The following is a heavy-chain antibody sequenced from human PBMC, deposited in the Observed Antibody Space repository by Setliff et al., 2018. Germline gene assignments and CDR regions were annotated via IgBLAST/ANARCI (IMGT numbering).Heavy chain of an antibody. D-gene: IGHD1-7*01. CDR1: GFTSSPYA. CDR3: AKPQVELRWGFES. V-gene: IGHV3-23*03. Sequence: PGGSLRLSCAASGFTSSPYAMSWVRQAPGKGLEWVSTIYSGDRNTFYIDSVKGRFTIFRDGSKNTLYLQMTGLRVEDTAVYYCAKPQVELRWGFESWGQGTLVTVSS. CDR2: IYSGDRNT. J-gene: IGHJ4*02.